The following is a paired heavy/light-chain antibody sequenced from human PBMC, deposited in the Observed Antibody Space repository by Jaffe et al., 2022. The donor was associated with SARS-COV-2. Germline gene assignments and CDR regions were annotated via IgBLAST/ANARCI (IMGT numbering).Heavy chain of an antibody. CDR3: ARGEYGGLLDS. D-gene: IGHD4-17*01. V-gene: IGHV4-34*02. CDR2: IVHSGTT. Sequence: VQLQQWGAGLLKPSETLSLTCAVSGDSFSGYFWNWIRQPPGKGLEWIGEIVHSGTTLYNPSLKSRVTISVDTSKSHFSLNLTSVTAADTAVYFCARGEYGGLLDSWGQGTLVTVSS. CDR1: GDSFSGYF. J-gene: IGHJ4*02.
Light chain of an antibody. CDR3: ASWDDSLNGYV. V-gene: IGLV1-44*01. J-gene: IGLJ1*01. CDR2: TNN. Sequence: QSVLTQPPSASGTPGQRVTISCSGSSSNIGSNTVDWYKQVPGAAPTLFIYTNNQRPSGVPARISGSRSGTSASLAISGLQSEDEADYYCASWDDSLNGYVFGTGTKVTLL. CDR1: SSNIGSNT.